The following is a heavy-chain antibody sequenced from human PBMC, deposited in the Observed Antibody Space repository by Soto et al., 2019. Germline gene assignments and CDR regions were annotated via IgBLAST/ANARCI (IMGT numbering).Heavy chain of an antibody. Sequence: GESLKISCKGSGYSFTSYWISWVRQMPGKGLEWMGRIDPSDSYTNYSPSFQGHVTISADKSISTAYLQWSSLKASDTAMYYCAAPNCSSTSCYHLGYYYYGMGVWGQGTTVTVSS. CDR2: IDPSDSYT. J-gene: IGHJ6*02. CDR3: AAPNCSSTSCYHLGYYYYGMGV. D-gene: IGHD2-2*01. V-gene: IGHV5-10-1*01. CDR1: GYSFTSYW.